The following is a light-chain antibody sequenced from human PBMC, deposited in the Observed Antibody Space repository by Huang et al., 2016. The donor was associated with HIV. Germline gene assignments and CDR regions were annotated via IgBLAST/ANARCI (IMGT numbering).Light chain of an antibody. Sequence: ENLMTQSPSTLSVSPGESATLSCRASQSVSSNLAWYQQKPGQAPRLLIYGASTRATGIPARFSGSGSGTEFTLTISSLQSEDFAVYYCQQYNNWPLTFGPGTKVDIK. CDR2: GAS. V-gene: IGKV3-15*01. CDR1: QSVSSN. J-gene: IGKJ3*01. CDR3: QQYNNWPLT.